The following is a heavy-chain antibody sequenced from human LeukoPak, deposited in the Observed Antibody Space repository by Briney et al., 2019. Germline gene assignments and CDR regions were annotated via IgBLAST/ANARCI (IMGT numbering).Heavy chain of an antibody. D-gene: IGHD3-9*01. V-gene: IGHV3-53*01. CDR1: GFTVSSNY. Sequence: GGSLRLSCAASGFTVSSNYMSWVRQAPGKGLEWVSVIYSGGSTYYADSVKGRFTISRDNSKNTLYLQMSSLRAEDTAVYYCAREDILTGYYPTFDYWGQGTLVTVSS. CDR2: IYSGGST. CDR3: AREDILTGYYPTFDY. J-gene: IGHJ4*02.